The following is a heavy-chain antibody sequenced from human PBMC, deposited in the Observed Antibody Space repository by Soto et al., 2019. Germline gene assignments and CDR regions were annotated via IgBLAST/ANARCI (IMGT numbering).Heavy chain of an antibody. D-gene: IGHD6-13*01. CDR2: IYYSGST. CDR3: ARGIAAASLNFGVKKNWFDP. V-gene: IGHV4-59*01. Sequence: SETLSLTCTVCGGSISSYYWSWIRQPPGKGLEWIGYIYYSGSTNYNPSLKSRVTISVDTSKNQFSLKLSSVTAADTAVYYCARGIAAASLNFGVKKNWFDPWGQGTLVTVSS. J-gene: IGHJ5*02. CDR1: GGSISSYY.